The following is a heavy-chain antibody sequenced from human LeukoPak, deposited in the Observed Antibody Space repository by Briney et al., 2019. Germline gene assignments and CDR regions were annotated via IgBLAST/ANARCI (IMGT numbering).Heavy chain of an antibody. D-gene: IGHD4-11*01. CDR2: ISGSGGST. CDR3: AKDLYPPSAPLATVTTLFDY. CDR1: GFTFSSYA. V-gene: IGHV3-23*01. Sequence: PGGSLRLSCAASGFTFSSYAMSWVRQAPGKGLEWVSAISGSGGSTYYADSVKGRFTISRDNSKNTLYLQMNSLRAEDTAVYYCAKDLYPPSAPLATVTTLFDYWGQGTLVTVSS. J-gene: IGHJ4*02.